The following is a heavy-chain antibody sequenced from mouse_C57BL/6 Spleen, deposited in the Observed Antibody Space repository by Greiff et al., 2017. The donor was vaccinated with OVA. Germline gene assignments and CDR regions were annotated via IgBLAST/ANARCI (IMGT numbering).Heavy chain of an antibody. CDR2: INPSTGGT. CDR3: ARGGKEAWFAY. D-gene: IGHD1-1*02. CDR1: GYSFTGYY. Sequence: EVKLVESGPELVKPGASVKISCKASGYSFTGYYMNWVKQSPEKSLEWIGEINPSTGGTTYNQKFKAKATLTVDKSSSTAYMQLKSLTSEDSAVYYCARGGKEAWFAYWGQGTLVTVSA. J-gene: IGHJ3*01. V-gene: IGHV1-42*01.